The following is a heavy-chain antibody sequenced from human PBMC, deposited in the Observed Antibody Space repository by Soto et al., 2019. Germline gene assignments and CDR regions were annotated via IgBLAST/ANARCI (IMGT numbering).Heavy chain of an antibody. CDR1: GGSISSYY. CDR2: IYYSGST. J-gene: IGHJ3*02. Sequence: SETLSLTCTVSGGSISSYYWSWIRQPPGKGLEWIGYIYYSGSTNYNPSLKSRVTISVDTSKNQFSLKLSSVTAADTAVYYCARVGLYCSGGSCSNAFDIWGQGTMVTVSS. CDR3: ARVGLYCSGGSCSNAFDI. D-gene: IGHD2-15*01. V-gene: IGHV4-59*01.